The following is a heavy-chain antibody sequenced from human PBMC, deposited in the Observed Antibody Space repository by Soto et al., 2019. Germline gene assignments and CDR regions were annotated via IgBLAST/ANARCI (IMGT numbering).Heavy chain of an antibody. V-gene: IGHV3-7*01. Sequence: GGSLRLSCAASGFTFSSYWMSWVRQAPGKGLEWVANIKQDGSEKYYVDSVKGRFTISRDNAKNSLYLQMNSLRAEDTAVYYCARDNVGGTSGINAFDIWGQGTMVTVSS. J-gene: IGHJ3*02. CDR3: ARDNVGGTSGINAFDI. CDR2: IKQDGSEK. D-gene: IGHD2-2*01. CDR1: GFTFSSYW.